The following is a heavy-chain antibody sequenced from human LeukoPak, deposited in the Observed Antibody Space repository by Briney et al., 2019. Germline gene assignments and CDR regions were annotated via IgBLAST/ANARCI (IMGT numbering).Heavy chain of an antibody. V-gene: IGHV4-59*08. CDR2: IFYSGNT. CDR1: GVSISSYY. J-gene: IGHJ4*02. D-gene: IGHD1-26*01. Sequence: SETLSLTCTVSGVSISSYYWSWIRQPPGKGLEWIGYIFYSGNTIYNPSLRSRVTISAHTSKNHFSLRLRSVTAADTAVYYCARLAAISGSDYPDDWGQGTLVTVSS. CDR3: ARLAAISGSDYPDD.